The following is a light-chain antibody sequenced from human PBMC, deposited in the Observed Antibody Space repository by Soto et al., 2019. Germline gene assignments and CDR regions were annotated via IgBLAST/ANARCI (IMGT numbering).Light chain of an antibody. CDR2: HAS. V-gene: IGKV3-11*01. CDR1: ESVDIY. J-gene: IGKJ4*01. Sequence: ETVLTQSPATLSLSPGETATLSCRASESVDIYLAWYQQKPGQAPRLLIYHASNRASGIPARFSGSGSGTDFTLTISSLEPDDSAVYYCQQRRNWPPLTFGGGTRVEIK. CDR3: QQRRNWPPLT.